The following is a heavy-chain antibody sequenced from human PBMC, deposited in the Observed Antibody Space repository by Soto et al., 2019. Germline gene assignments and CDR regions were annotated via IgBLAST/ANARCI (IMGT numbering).Heavy chain of an antibody. CDR1: GFTFSSYA. V-gene: IGHV3-30-3*01. CDR3: ARVGHIQLWSGADY. D-gene: IGHD5-18*01. J-gene: IGHJ4*02. Sequence: QVQLVESGGGVVQPGRSLRLSCAASGFTFSSYAMHWVRQAPGKGLEWVAVISYDGSNKYYADSVKGRFTISRDNSKNTLYLQMNSLRAEDTAVYYCARVGHIQLWSGADYWGQGTLVTVSS. CDR2: ISYDGSNK.